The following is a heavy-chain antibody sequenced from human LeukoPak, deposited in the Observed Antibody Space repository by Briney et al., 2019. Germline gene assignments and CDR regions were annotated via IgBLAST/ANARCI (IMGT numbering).Heavy chain of an antibody. CDR3: ARGPGLRFLEWSQPARYYYMDV. CDR1: GGSFSGYY. CDR2: INHSGSI. V-gene: IGHV4-34*01. J-gene: IGHJ6*03. D-gene: IGHD3-3*01. Sequence: SETLSLTCAVYGGSFSGYYWSWIRQPPGKGLEWIGEINHSGSINYDPSLKSRVTISVDTSKNQFSLKLSSVTAADTAVYYCARGPGLRFLEWSQPARYYYMDVWGKGTTVTVSS.